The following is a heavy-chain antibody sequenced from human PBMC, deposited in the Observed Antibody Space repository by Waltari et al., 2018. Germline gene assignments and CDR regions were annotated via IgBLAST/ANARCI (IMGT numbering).Heavy chain of an antibody. V-gene: IGHV2-70*17. D-gene: IGHD6-19*01. J-gene: IGHJ6*02. CDR3: ARAVASYGMDV. CDR2: IDWDDDR. CDR1: GFSLSGRGMC. Sequence: QVTLRESGPALVKPTQPPTLTCSSSGFSLSGRGMCVSWIRQPPGKALEWLARIDWDDDRFYSGSLKSRLTISKGASYNQVVLTMTNMDPVDTATYYCARAVASYGMDVWGQGTTVTVSS.